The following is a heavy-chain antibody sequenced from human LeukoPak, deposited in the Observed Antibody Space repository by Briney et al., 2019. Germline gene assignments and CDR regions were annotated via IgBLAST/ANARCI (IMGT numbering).Heavy chain of an antibody. Sequence: SSETLSLTCAVYGGSFSGYYWSWIRQPPGKGLEWIGEINHSGSTNYNPSLKSRVTISVDTPKNQFSLKLSSVTAADTAVYYCARGLMSGSYNYFDYWGQGTLVTVSS. CDR1: GGSFSGYY. V-gene: IGHV4-34*01. CDR3: ARGLMSGSYNYFDY. J-gene: IGHJ4*02. CDR2: INHSGST. D-gene: IGHD1-26*01.